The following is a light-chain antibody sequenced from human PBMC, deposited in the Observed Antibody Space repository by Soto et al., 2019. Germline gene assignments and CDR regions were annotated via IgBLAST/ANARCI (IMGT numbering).Light chain of an antibody. CDR3: QQLSSYPLT. V-gene: IGKV3-20*01. CDR1: QTVRNNY. J-gene: IGKJ4*01. CDR2: DAS. Sequence: EIVLTQSPGTLSLSPGERATLSCRASQTVRNNYLAWYQQKHGQAPRLLIYDASSRATGIPDRFSGGGSGTDLTITISRLEPEDFEVYYCQQLSSYPLTFGGGTKVDIK.